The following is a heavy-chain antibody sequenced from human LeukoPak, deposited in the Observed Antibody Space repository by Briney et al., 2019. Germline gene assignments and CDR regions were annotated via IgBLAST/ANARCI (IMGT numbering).Heavy chain of an antibody. D-gene: IGHD6-19*01. CDR3: ARDPSNTSGWKTWFDT. CDR1: GFIFTKYG. CDR2: ISTYNGDT. V-gene: IGHV1-18*01. J-gene: IGHJ5*02. Sequence: ASVNVSCKASGFIFTKYGISWVRQAPGQGLEWVGWISTYNGDTNYAQKLQGRVTMTTDTSTTTAYMELRSLRSDDTAFYYCARDPSNTSGWKTWFDTWGQGTLVTVSS.